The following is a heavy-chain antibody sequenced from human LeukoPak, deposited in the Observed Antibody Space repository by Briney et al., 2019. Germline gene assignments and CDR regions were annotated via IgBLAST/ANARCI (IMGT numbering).Heavy chain of an antibody. V-gene: IGHV3-7*01. Sequence: GGSLRLSCAASRFTFSSYWMSWVRQAPGKGLEWVANIKQDGTEIHYVDSVRGRFTISRDNAKNSLYLQMNSLRVEDTAVYYCARDTRGIFDYWGQGTLVTVSS. D-gene: IGHD3-10*01. J-gene: IGHJ4*02. CDR1: RFTFSSYW. CDR3: ARDTRGIFDY. CDR2: IKQDGTEI.